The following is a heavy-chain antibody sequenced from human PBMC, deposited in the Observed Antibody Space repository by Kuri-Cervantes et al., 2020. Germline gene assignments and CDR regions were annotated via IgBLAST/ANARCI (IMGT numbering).Heavy chain of an antibody. CDR3: ARDLGHYYDSSGYFDAFDI. V-gene: IGHV1-58*01. D-gene: IGHD3-22*01. CDR2: IVVGSGNT. Sequence: SVKVSCKASGFTFTSSAVQWVRQARGQRLEWIGWIVVGSGNTNYAQKFQERVTITRDMSTSTAYMELSSLRSEDTAVYYCARDLGHYYDSSGYFDAFDIWGQGTMVTVSS. CDR1: GFTFTSSA. J-gene: IGHJ3*02.